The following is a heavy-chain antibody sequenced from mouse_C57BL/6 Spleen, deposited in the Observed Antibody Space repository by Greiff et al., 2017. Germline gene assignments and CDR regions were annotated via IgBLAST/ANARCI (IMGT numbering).Heavy chain of an antibody. D-gene: IGHD2-1*01. CDR3: ARQGLYGNPFAY. Sequence: QVQLKQSGAELVKPGASVKLSCKASGYTFTSYWMHWVKQRPGRGLEWIGRIDPNSGGTKYNEKFKSKATLTVDKPSSTAYMQLSSLTSEDSAVYYCARQGLYGNPFAYWGQGTLVTVSA. CDR1: GYTFTSYW. CDR2: IDPNSGGT. V-gene: IGHV1-72*01. J-gene: IGHJ3*01.